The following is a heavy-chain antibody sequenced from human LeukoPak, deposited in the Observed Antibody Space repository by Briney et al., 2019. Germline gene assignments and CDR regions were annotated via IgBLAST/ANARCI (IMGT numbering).Heavy chain of an antibody. Sequence: GGTLRLSCAVSGFTFSSYSMSWVRQAPGKGLEWVSSISSSGTYKYYADSVKGRFTISRDNAKNSLYLQMNSLRAEDTAVYYCARDVRGQVNALAPWGQGTLVTVSS. CDR2: ISSSGTYK. J-gene: IGHJ5*02. CDR1: GFTFSSYS. D-gene: IGHD3-10*02. CDR3: ARDVRGQVNALAP. V-gene: IGHV3-21*04.